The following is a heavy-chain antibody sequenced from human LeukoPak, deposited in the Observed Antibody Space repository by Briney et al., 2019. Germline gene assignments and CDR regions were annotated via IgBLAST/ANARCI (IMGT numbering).Heavy chain of an antibody. J-gene: IGHJ6*03. CDR1: GFTFSSYA. D-gene: IGHD6-13*01. V-gene: IGHV3-30-3*01. Sequence: GGSLRLSCAASGFTFSSYAMHWVRQAPGKGLEWVAVISYDGSNKYYADSVKGRFTISRDNSKNTLYLQMNSLRAEDTAVYYCARMGIAAAGTQTPSAVENLYYMDVWGKGTTVTVSS. CDR2: ISYDGSNK. CDR3: ARMGIAAAGTQTPSAVENLYYMDV.